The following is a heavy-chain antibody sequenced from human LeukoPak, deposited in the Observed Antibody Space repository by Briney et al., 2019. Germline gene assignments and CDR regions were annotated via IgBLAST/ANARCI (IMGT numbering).Heavy chain of an antibody. CDR1: GFTFSGSA. D-gene: IGHD3-22*01. J-gene: IGHJ4*02. V-gene: IGHV3-73*01. CDR3: ARLYYYDSSGYYRYFDY. Sequence: GGSLRLSCTASGFTFSGSAMHWVRQASGKGLEWVGRIRSKANSYATVYAASVKGRFTISRDDSKNTAYLQMNSLKTEDTAVYYCARLYYYDSSGYYRYFDYWGQGALVTVSS. CDR2: IRSKANSYAT.